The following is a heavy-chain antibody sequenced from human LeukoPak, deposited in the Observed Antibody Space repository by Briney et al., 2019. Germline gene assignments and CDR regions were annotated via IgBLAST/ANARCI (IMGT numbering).Heavy chain of an antibody. V-gene: IGHV3-48*04. CDR1: GFTFSSYS. CDR3: ARSHPLWFGGNYFDY. CDR2: ITSSGSTI. Sequence: GGSLRLSCAASGFTFSSYSMNWVRQAPGKGLEWVSYITSSGSTIYYADSVKGRFTISRDNAKNSLYLQMNSLRAEDTAVYYCARSHPLWFGGNYFDYWGQGTLVTVSS. D-gene: IGHD3-10*01. J-gene: IGHJ4*02.